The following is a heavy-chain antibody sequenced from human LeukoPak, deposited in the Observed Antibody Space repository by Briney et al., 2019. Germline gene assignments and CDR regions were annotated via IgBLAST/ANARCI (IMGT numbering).Heavy chain of an antibody. CDR2: ISSSSSYI. CDR3: ARDVYCSGGSCLHFFDY. J-gene: IGHJ4*02. D-gene: IGHD2-15*01. CDR1: GFTFSSYS. Sequence: GGSLRLTCAASGFTFSSYSMNWVRQAPGKGLEWVSSISSSSSYIYYADSVKGGFTISRDNAKKSLYLQMNSLRAEDTAVYYCARDVYCSGGSCLHFFDYWGQGQLVTVSS. V-gene: IGHV3-21*01.